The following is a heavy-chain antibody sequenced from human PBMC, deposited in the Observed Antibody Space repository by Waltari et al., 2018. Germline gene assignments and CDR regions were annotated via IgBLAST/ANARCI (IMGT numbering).Heavy chain of an antibody. D-gene: IGHD2-2*01. CDR1: GGSFSGYY. CDR3: ARWDPDIVVVPAAGFDY. J-gene: IGHJ4*02. CDR2: ITHSGNT. Sequence: QVQLQQWGAGLLKPSETLSLTCAVYGGSFSGYYWSWIRQPPGKGLEWIGDITHSGNTHFNPSLKGPVTISGDTSKNQFSLKLSSVTAAYTAVYYCARWDPDIVVVPAAGFDYWCQGTLVTVSS. V-gene: IGHV4-34*01.